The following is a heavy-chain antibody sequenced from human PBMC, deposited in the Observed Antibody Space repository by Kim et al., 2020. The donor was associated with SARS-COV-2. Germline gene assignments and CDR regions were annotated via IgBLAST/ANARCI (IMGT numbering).Heavy chain of an antibody. CDR1: GGSISSSSYY. V-gene: IGHV4-39*07. J-gene: IGHJ4*02. CDR3: HCGGVDIVVVVAAIEYYY. Sequence: SETLSLTCTVSGGSISSSSYYWGWIRQPPGKGLEWIGSIYYSGSTYYNPSLKSRVTISVDTSKNQFSLKLSSVTAADTAVYYCHCGGVDIVVVVAAIEYYYWGQGTLVTVSS. CDR2: IYYSGST. D-gene: IGHD2-15*01.